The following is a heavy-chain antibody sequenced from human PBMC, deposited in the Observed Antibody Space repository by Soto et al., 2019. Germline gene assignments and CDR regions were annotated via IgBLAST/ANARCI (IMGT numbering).Heavy chain of an antibody. V-gene: IGHV1-2*04. J-gene: IGHJ6*02. Sequence: ASVKVSCKASGYTFTGYYMHWVRQAPGQGLEWMGWINPNSGGTNYAQKFQGWVTMTRDTSISTAYMELSRLRSDDTAVYYCARDFGNYCTNGVYLRYYYYGMDVWGQGTTVTVSS. CDR1: GYTFTGYY. CDR3: ARDFGNYCTNGVYLRYYYYGMDV. D-gene: IGHD2-8*01. CDR2: INPNSGGT.